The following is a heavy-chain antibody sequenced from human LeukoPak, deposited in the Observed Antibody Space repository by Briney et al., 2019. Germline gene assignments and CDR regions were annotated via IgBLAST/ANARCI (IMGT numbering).Heavy chain of an antibody. J-gene: IGHJ4*02. D-gene: IGHD1-26*01. V-gene: IGHV4-59*01. Sequence: SETLSLTCTVSGXSISSYYWSWIRQPPGKGLEWIGYIYYSGSTNYNPSLKSRVTISVDTSKNQFSLKLSSVTAADTAVYYCARVRLVGATAFDYWGQGTLVTVSS. CDR2: IYYSGST. CDR3: ARVRLVGATAFDY. CDR1: GXSISSYY.